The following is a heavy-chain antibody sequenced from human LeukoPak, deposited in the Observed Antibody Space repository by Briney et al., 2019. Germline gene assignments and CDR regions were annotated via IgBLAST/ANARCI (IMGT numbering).Heavy chain of an antibody. D-gene: IGHD5-18*01. Sequence: PGGSLRLSCAASGFTFSSYAMHWVRQAPGKGLDWVAVISNDGTYKYYADSVKGRFTISRDNSKNTLYLQMNSLRAEDTAVYYCAKSHGYSYGLDYWGQGTLVTVCS. CDR1: GFTFSSYA. CDR3: AKSHGYSYGLDY. J-gene: IGHJ4*02. V-gene: IGHV3-30*04. CDR2: ISNDGTYK.